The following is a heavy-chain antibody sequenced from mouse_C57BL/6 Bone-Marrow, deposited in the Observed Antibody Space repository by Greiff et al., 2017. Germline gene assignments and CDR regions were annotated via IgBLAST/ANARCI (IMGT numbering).Heavy chain of an antibody. Sequence: VQLKQSGAELVRPGASVKLSCTASGFNIQDAYMHWVKQRPEQGLEWIGWIDPENGDTEYASKFQGQATITADTSSNTAYLQLSSLTSEDTAVYYCTWITTVVATGAYWGQGTLVTVSA. J-gene: IGHJ3*01. CDR1: GFNIQDAY. D-gene: IGHD1-1*01. CDR3: TWITTVVATGAY. V-gene: IGHV14-4*01. CDR2: IDPENGDT.